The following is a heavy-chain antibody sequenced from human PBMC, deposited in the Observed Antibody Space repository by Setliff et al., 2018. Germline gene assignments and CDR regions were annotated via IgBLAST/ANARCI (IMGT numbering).Heavy chain of an antibody. Sequence: SLTCAVYGASFSGNYWSWIRQPPGKGLEWIGEMNPSGSTNYNPSLKSRVTFSVDTSKNQFSLKLTSVTAADTAVYYCRVWVTMIEMESWGQGTLVTVSS. CDR3: RVWVTMIEMES. D-gene: IGHD3-22*01. CDR2: MNPSGST. J-gene: IGHJ4*02. CDR1: GASFSGNY. V-gene: IGHV4-34*01.